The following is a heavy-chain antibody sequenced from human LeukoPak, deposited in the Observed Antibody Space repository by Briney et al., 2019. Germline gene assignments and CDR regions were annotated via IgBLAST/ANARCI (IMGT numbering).Heavy chain of an antibody. CDR3: ASSHDSSGND. V-gene: IGHV3-7*01. CDR2: IKYDGTHK. CDR1: GVSFSSYW. J-gene: IGHJ4*02. D-gene: IGHD3-22*01. Sequence: GGSLRLSCVASGVSFSSYWMAWVRQAPGKGLEWVANIKYDGTHKFYADSVKGRFTISRDNAKNSLFLEVNSLRADDTAVYFCASSHDSSGNDWGQGTLVTVSS.